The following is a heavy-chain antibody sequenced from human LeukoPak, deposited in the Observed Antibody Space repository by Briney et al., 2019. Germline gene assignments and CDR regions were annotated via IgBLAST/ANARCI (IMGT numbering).Heavy chain of an antibody. D-gene: IGHD2-2*01. Sequence: SETLSLTCTVSGGSISSSSYYWGWIRRPPGKGLEWIGSIYYSGSTYYNPSLKSRVTISVDTSKDQFSLKLNSVAAADTAVYYCARTTEDCSSTSCYQYWFDPWGQGTLVTVSS. CDR1: GGSISSSSYY. J-gene: IGHJ5*02. CDR2: IYYSGST. V-gene: IGHV4-39*07. CDR3: ARTTEDCSSTSCYQYWFDP.